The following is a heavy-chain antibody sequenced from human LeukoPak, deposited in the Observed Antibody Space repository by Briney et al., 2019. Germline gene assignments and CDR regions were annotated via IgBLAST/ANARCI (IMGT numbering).Heavy chain of an antibody. CDR1: GYTFTSYG. Sequence: GASVKVSCKASGYTFTSYGISWVRQAPGQGLEWMGWISAYNGNTNYAQKLQGRVTMTTDTSTSTAYMELRSLRSDDTAVYYCARASTPVFGSSTSCYAPFGLGAPTGDCYSMAYGMDVWGQGTTVTVSS. J-gene: IGHJ6*02. V-gene: IGHV1-18*01. CDR3: ARASTPVFGSSTSCYAPFGLGAPTGDCYSMAYGMDV. D-gene: IGHD2-2*01. CDR2: ISAYNGNT.